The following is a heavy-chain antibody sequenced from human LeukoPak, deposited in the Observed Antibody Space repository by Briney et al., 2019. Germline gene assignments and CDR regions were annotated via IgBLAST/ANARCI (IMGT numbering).Heavy chain of an antibody. CDR2: IYYSGST. D-gene: IGHD4-17*01. J-gene: IGHJ3*02. CDR1: GGSISSYY. CDR3: ARLDYGDYELVAFDI. Sequence: SETLSLTCTVSGGSISSYYWSWIRQHPGKGLEWIGCIYYSGSTYYNPSLKSRVTISVDTSKNQFSLKLSSVTAADTAVYYCARLDYGDYELVAFDIWGQGTMVTVSS. V-gene: IGHV4-59*06.